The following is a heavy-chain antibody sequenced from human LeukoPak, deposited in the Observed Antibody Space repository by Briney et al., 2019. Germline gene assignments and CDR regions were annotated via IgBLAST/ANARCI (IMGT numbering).Heavy chain of an antibody. V-gene: IGHV4-39*01. CDR3: ARHPVAVAGTFGY. J-gene: IGHJ4*02. Sequence: SETLSLTCTVSGGSISSGAYWGWIRQPPGKGLEWIGSIYYSGSTYYNPSLKNRVTISVDTSKNQFSLKLSSVTAADTAVYYCARHPVAVAGTFGYWGQGTLVTVSS. D-gene: IGHD6-19*01. CDR2: IYYSGST. CDR1: GGSISSGAY.